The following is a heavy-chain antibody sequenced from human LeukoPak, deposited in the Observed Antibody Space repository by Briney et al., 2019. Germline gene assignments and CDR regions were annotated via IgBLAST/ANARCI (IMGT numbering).Heavy chain of an antibody. V-gene: IGHV3-66*01. Sequence: GGSLRLSCAASGFTVSSNYMTWVRQAPGKGLEWVSLITDGGDTYYADSVKDRFTISRDSSKNTLFLQMNSLRAEDTAVYYCTGDGGHSGCRIWGQGTLVTVSS. CDR1: GFTVSSNY. CDR3: TGDGGHSGCRI. D-gene: IGHD5-12*01. CDR2: ITDGGDT. J-gene: IGHJ4*02.